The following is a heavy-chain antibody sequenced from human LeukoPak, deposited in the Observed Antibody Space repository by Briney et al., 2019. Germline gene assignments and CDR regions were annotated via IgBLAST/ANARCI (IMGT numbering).Heavy chain of an antibody. CDR1: GGTFSCYA. Sequence: ASVKVSCKASGGTFSCYAISWVRQAPGQGLEWMGGIIPIFGTANYAQKFQGRVTITADESTSTAYMELSSLRSEDTAVYYCASRTEGGYGGKRRNQFDYWGQGTLVTVSS. CDR3: ASRTEGGYGGKRRNQFDY. CDR2: IIPIFGTA. V-gene: IGHV1-69*13. J-gene: IGHJ4*02. D-gene: IGHD4-23*01.